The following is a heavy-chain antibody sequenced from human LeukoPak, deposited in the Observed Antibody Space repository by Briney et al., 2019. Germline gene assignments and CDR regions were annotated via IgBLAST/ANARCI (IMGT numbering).Heavy chain of an antibody. V-gene: IGHV1-46*01. CDR1: GYTFTDYA. Sequence: ASVKVSCKASGYTFTDYAVHWVRHAPGQGLEWLGIFYPNSAYTIYSQTCQGRVTMTGDASTDSAYMELSRLRSEDTAIYFCAREALSEVFGLDVWGQGTTVTVSS. CDR2: FYPNSAYT. J-gene: IGHJ6*02. CDR3: AREALSEVFGLDV.